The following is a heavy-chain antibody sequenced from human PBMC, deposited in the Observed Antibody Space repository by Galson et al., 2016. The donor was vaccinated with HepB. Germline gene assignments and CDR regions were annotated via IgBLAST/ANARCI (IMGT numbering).Heavy chain of an antibody. V-gene: IGHV3-64*01. Sequence: SLRLSCAASGFTFSSYAMHWVRQAPGKGLEYVSAISSNGGSTYYANSVKGRFTISRDNSKNTLYLQMGSLRAEDMAVYYCARSRSWEYYFDYWGQGTLVTVSS. CDR1: GFTFSSYA. CDR2: ISSNGGST. J-gene: IGHJ4*02. CDR3: ARSRSWEYYFDY. D-gene: IGHD3-3*01.